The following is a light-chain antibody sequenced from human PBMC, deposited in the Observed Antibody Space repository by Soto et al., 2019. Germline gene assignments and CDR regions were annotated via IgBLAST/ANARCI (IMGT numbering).Light chain of an antibody. CDR3: QQFDNWPRT. CDR2: SAS. CDR1: QRISSN. J-gene: IGKJ1*01. V-gene: IGKV3-15*01. Sequence: EIVMTQSPATLAVSPGERATLSCRASQRISSNLAWYQQKPGKAPRLLIYSASIRATGIPVRFSGSGSGTEFTLSISSLQSEDFAVYYCQQFDNWPRTFGEGTKVEIK.